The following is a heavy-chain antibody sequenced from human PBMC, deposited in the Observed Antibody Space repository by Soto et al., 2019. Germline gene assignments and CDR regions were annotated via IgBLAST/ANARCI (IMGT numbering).Heavy chain of an antibody. J-gene: IGHJ4*02. V-gene: IGHV1-2*04. CDR1: GYTFTGYY. CDR3: ARDKGCSSTSCYAGFDY. Sequence: GASVKVSCKASGYTFTGYYMHWVRQAPGQGLERMGWINPNSGGTNYAQKFQGWVTMTRDTSISTAYMELSRLRSDDTAVYYCARDKGCSSTSCYAGFDYWGQGTLVTVSS. D-gene: IGHD2-2*01. CDR2: INPNSGGT.